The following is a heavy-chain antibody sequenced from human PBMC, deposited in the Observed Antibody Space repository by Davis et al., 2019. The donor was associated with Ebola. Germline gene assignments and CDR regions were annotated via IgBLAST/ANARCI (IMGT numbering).Heavy chain of an antibody. Sequence: GSLRLSCAASGFSFSSCSMNWVRQPPGKGLEWIGSFSYSGSTYYNPSLKSRVTISVDTSKNQFSLKLSSVTAADTAVYYCARVGGYSGYDERVGLIDYWGQGTLVTVSS. D-gene: IGHD5-12*01. J-gene: IGHJ4*02. CDR1: GFSFSSCS. CDR3: ARVGGYSGYDERVGLIDY. CDR2: FSYSGST. V-gene: IGHV4-39*07.